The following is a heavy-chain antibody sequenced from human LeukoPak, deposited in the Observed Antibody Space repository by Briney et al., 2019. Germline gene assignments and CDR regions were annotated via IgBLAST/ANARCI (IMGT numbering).Heavy chain of an antibody. V-gene: IGHV1-8*01. CDR2: MNPNSGNT. CDR3: ARGRRQQLVNVGWFDP. CDR1: GYTFTIYD. J-gene: IGHJ5*02. Sequence: ASVKVSCKASGYTFTIYDINWVRQAPGQGRGWMGWMNPNSGNTGYAQKFQGRVTMTRNTSISTAYMELSSLRSEDTAVYYCARGRRQQLVNVGWFDPGGQGTLVTVS. D-gene: IGHD6-13*01.